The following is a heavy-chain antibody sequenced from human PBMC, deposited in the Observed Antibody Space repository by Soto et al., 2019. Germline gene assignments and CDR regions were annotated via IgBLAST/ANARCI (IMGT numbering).Heavy chain of an antibody. V-gene: IGHV4-34*01. CDR1: GGSFSGYY. CDR3: AAERGITGTI. J-gene: IGHJ3*02. CDR2: INHSGST. D-gene: IGHD1-20*01. Sequence: SETLSLTCAVYGGSFSGYYWSWIRQPPGKGLEWIGEINHSGSTNYNPSLKSRVTISVDTSKNQFSLKLSSVTAADTAVYYCAAERGITGTIWGQGTMVTVSS.